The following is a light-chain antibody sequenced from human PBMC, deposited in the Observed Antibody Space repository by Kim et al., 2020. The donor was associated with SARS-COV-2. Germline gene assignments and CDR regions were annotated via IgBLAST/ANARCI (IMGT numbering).Light chain of an antibody. CDR2: KAS. J-gene: IGKJ1*01. Sequence: ASVGDRVTSTCRASQSISIWLAWYQQKPGKAPKLLIYKASSLESGVPSRFSGSGSGTEFTLTISCLQPDDFATYYCQQYNSYPWTFGQGTKVDIK. CDR1: QSISIW. CDR3: QQYNSYPWT. V-gene: IGKV1-5*03.